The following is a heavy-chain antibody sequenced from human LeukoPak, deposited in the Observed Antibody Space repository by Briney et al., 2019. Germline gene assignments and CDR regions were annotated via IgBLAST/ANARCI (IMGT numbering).Heavy chain of an antibody. Sequence: ASVTVSCTASGNSFTNYNMHWVRLAPGQGLEWMGIITPSDGATNYAQKFQGRVTMTRDTSTSAVHMELSSLKSEDTAVYYCTREVAGPYRFDDWGPGTLVTVSS. CDR2: ITPSDGAT. V-gene: IGHV1-46*01. D-gene: IGHD6-13*01. CDR1: GNSFTNYN. CDR3: TREVAGPYRFDD. J-gene: IGHJ4*02.